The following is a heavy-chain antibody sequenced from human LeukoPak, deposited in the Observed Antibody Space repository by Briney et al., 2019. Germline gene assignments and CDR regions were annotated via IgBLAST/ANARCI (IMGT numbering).Heavy chain of an antibody. J-gene: IGHJ3*02. V-gene: IGHV3-48*04. CDR2: ISSSSSTI. D-gene: IGHD5-24*01. CDR1: GFTFSNYN. CDR3: AREARGGYNLDAFDI. Sequence: GGSLRLSCAASGFTFSNYNINWVRQAPGKGLEWLSYISSSSSTIYYAHSVKGRFTISRDNAKNTLHLQMNSLRAEDTAVYYCAREARGGYNLDAFDIWGQGTMVTVSS.